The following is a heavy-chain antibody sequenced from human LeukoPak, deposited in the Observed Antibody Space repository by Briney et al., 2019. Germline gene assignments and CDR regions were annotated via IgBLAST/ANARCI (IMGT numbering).Heavy chain of an antibody. CDR1: GYSFTSYW. Sequence: GESLKISCKGSGYSFTSYWIGWVRQMPGKGLEWMGIIYPGDSDTRYSPSFQGQVTISADKSISTAYLQWSSLKASDTAMYCCARGDYGDYVGGASNYWGQGTLVTVSS. V-gene: IGHV5-51*01. D-gene: IGHD4-17*01. CDR3: ARGDYGDYVGGASNY. J-gene: IGHJ4*02. CDR2: IYPGDSDT.